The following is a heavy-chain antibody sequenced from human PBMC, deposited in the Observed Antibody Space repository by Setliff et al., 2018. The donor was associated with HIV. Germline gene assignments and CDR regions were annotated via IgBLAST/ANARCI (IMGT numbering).Heavy chain of an antibody. V-gene: IGHV3-23*01. D-gene: IGHD3-22*01. CDR1: GFTFNIYA. CDR2: ISVSGDST. J-gene: IGHJ3*02. Sequence: PGGSLRLSCAASGFTFNIYAMSWVRQAPGKGLEWVSTISVSGDSTYYADSVKGRLTISRDNSKNTLYLQMNSLRAEDTAVYCCARSKGHLYYDDDTGYVLRAFDIWGQGTMVTVSS. CDR3: ARSKGHLYYDDDTGYVLRAFDI.